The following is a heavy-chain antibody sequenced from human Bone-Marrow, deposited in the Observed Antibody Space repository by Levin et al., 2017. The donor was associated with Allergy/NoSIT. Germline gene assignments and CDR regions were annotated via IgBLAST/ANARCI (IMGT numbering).Heavy chain of an antibody. CDR3: ARHRRTPEYEGFQH. CDR1: GGSISSSSYY. Sequence: SETLSLTCTVSGGSISSSSYYWGWIRQPPGKGLEWIGSIYYSGSTYYNPSLKSRVTISVDTSKNQFSLKLSSVTAADTAVYYCARHRRTPEYEGFQHWGQGTLVTVSS. CDR2: IYYSGST. J-gene: IGHJ1*01. V-gene: IGHV4-39*01. D-gene: IGHD6-6*01.